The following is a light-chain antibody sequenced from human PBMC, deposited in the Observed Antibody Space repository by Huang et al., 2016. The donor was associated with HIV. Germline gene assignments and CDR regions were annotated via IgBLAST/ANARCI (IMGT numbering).Light chain of an antibody. Sequence: DIQMTQSPSTLSASVGDRVTITCRASQSFSSWLAWYQQKPGKAPKLLIYKASSLESGFPSRFSGSGSGTEFTLTISSLQPDDFATYYCQQYNSYPWTFGQGTKVEIK. CDR3: QQYNSYPWT. CDR2: KAS. CDR1: QSFSSW. J-gene: IGKJ1*01. V-gene: IGKV1-5*03.